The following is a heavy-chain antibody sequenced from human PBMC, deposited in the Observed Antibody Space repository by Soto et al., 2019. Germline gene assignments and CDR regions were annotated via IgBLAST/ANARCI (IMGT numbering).Heavy chain of an antibody. D-gene: IGHD1-7*01. CDR1: GFTFSNAW. Sequence: GGSLRLSCAASGFTFSNAWMSWVRQAPGKGLEWVGRIKSKTDGGTTDYAAPVKGRFTISRDDSKNTLYLPMNGLTTEDTAVYYCNTRATRQINLYNWNYEREDYYYYYMDVWGKGTTVTVSS. CDR3: NTRATRQINLYNWNYEREDYYYYYMDV. J-gene: IGHJ6*03. CDR2: IKSKTDGGTT. V-gene: IGHV3-15*01.